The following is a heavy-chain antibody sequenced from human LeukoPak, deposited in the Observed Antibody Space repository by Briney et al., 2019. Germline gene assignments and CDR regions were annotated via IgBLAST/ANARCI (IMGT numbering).Heavy chain of an antibody. Sequence: SVKVSCKASGGTFSSYAISWVRQAPGQGLEWMGGIIPIFGTANYAQKFQGRVTITADKSTSTAYMELSSLRSEDTAVYYCARRFALYYGSGSPFDYWGQGTLVTVSS. V-gene: IGHV1-69*06. J-gene: IGHJ4*02. CDR1: GGTFSSYA. D-gene: IGHD3-10*01. CDR3: ARRFALYYGSGSPFDY. CDR2: IIPIFGTA.